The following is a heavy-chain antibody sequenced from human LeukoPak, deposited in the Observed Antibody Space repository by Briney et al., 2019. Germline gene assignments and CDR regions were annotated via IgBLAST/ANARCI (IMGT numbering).Heavy chain of an antibody. J-gene: IGHJ4*02. V-gene: IGHV4-59*01. D-gene: IGHD3-22*01. Sequence: SETLSLTCTVSGGSISSYYWSWIRQPPGKGLERIGYIYYSGSTNYNPSLKSRVTISVDTSKNQFPLKLSSVTAADTAVYYCARGGYYYDSSGYYYYFDYWGQGTLVTVSS. CDR1: GGSISSYY. CDR3: ARGGYYYDSSGYYYYFDY. CDR2: IYYSGST.